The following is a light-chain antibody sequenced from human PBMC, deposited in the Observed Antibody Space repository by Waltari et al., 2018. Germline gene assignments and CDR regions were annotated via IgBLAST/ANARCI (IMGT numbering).Light chain of an antibody. CDR3: HQYERSPEM. V-gene: IGKV3-20*01. Sequence: EIVLTQSPGTLSLSPGERATLSCRASQSVTSSYIAWYLQKPGQGPRLLVYRASSRATGIPDRFSGSGSGTDFTLTITTLEPEDFGVYYCHQYERSPEMFGQGTKLEIK. J-gene: IGKJ1*01. CDR1: QSVTSSY. CDR2: RAS.